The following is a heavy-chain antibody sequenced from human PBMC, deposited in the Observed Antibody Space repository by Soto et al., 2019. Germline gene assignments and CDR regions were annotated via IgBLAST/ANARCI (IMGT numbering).Heavy chain of an antibody. Sequence: QVQLVQSGAEVKRPGASVKVSCKASGYTFTGYGIAWVRQAPGQGLEWMGWISAYNGNTLQTQKFQDRLTMTTDTSANTAYMELRSLRSDDTALYYCARPLGGYGYYALPLNYWGQGTLVSVSS. CDR1: GYTFTGYG. D-gene: IGHD5-12*01. CDR3: ARPLGGYGYYALPLNY. CDR2: ISAYNGNT. V-gene: IGHV1-18*04. J-gene: IGHJ4*02.